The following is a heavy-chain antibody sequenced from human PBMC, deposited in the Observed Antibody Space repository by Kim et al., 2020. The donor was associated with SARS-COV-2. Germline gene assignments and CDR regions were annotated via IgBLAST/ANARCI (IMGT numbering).Heavy chain of an antibody. V-gene: IGHV3-74*01. Sequence: GGSLRLSYAASGFTFSSYWMHWVRQAPGKGLVWVSRINSDGSSTSYADSVKGQFTISRDNAKNTLYLQMNSLRAEDTAVYYCARGGRGYCSSTSCYFRVGFDYWGQGTLVTVSS. J-gene: IGHJ4*02. CDR3: ARGGRGYCSSTSCYFRVGFDY. D-gene: IGHD2-2*01. CDR2: INSDGSST. CDR1: GFTFSSYW.